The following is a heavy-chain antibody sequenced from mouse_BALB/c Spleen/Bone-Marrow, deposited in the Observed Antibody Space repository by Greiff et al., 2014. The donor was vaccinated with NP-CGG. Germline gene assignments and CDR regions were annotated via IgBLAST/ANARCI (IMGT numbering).Heavy chain of an antibody. J-gene: IGHJ4*01. Sequence: VQLQQSGPELVKPGASVKMSCKASGSTFTYYIIHWVKQKPGQGLEWIGYFNPHNSDIINYEKFKGKATLTSDRSSSTAYMELSSLTSEDSAVYYCARRKYGNYEGAMDFWGQGTLVIVSS. CDR2: FNPHNSDI. D-gene: IGHD2-1*01. CDR1: GSTFTYYI. CDR3: ARRKYGNYEGAMDF. V-gene: IGHV1-14*01.